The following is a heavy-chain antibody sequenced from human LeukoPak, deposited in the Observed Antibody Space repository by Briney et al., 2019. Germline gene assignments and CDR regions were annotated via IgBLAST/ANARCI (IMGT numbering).Heavy chain of an antibody. D-gene: IGHD3-22*01. Sequence: GGFLRLSCAASGFTFSDYYMSWIRQAPGKGLEWVSVIYSGGSTYYADSVKGRFTISRDNSKNTLYLQMNSLRAEDTAVYYCARESHDSSGYPFDYWGQGTLVTVSS. CDR3: ARESHDSSGYPFDY. CDR1: GFTFSDYY. V-gene: IGHV3-53*01. J-gene: IGHJ4*02. CDR2: IYSGGST.